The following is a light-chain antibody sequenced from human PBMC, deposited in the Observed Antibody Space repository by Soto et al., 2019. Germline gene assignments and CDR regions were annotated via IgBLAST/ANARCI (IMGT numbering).Light chain of an antibody. V-gene: IGKV3-20*01. J-gene: IGKJ2*01. CDR1: QTVSNIY. CDR3: QQFDDSPPAFT. Sequence: SVLTQSPGTLSLSPGERATLSCRASQTVSNIYLSWYQQKPGQAPRLLIYGASIRATGIPDRFSGSRSGADFTLTISRLEPEDFAVYSCQQFDDSPPAFTFGQGTKLEI. CDR2: GAS.